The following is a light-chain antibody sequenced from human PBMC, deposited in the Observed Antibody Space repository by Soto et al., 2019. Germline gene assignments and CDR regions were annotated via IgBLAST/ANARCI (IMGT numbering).Light chain of an antibody. CDR2: AAS. V-gene: IGKV1-39*01. J-gene: IGKJ1*01. CDR3: QQSNSITWT. Sequence: DVQMTQSPSTLSASVGARVTITCRASQSISSRLAWYQQKPGKAPKVLIYAASSLQSGVPSRFSGSGSETDLTITISSLQPEDFETYSGQQSNSITWTFGQGTKVDIK. CDR1: QSISSR.